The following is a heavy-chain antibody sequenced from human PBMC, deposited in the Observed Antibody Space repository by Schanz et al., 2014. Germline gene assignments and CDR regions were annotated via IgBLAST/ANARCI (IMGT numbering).Heavy chain of an antibody. J-gene: IGHJ5*02. CDR3: AKAEYDILTDSYSRLDP. CDR1: GYIFINSG. V-gene: IGHV1-18*01. Sequence: QIQLVQSGPEVKKPGATVKVSCKASGYIFINSGISWVRQAPGQGLEWVGWISAYNGNTKYPQKLQGRVTMTTDTSTSTAYMELRSLRSDDTAVYYCAKAEYDILTDSYSRLDPWGQGTLVTVSS. CDR2: ISAYNGNT. D-gene: IGHD3-9*01.